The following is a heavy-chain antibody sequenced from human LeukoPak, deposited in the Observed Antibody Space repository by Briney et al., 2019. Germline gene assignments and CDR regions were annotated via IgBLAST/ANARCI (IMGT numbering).Heavy chain of an antibody. CDR2: INDAGRTT. Sequence: GGSLRLSCATSGFTFNTYAMNWVRQASRKGLEWVSTINDAGRTTYYADSVKGRFTISRDNSKNTVYLQMNNLRAEDTALYYCTNQPILAGSIDSWGQGTLVTVSS. J-gene: IGHJ4*02. D-gene: IGHD3-9*01. CDR3: TNQPILAGSIDS. CDR1: GFTFNTYA. V-gene: IGHV3-23*01.